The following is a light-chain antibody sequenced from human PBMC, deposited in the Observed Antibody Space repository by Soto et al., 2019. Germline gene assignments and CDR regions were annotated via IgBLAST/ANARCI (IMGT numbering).Light chain of an antibody. V-gene: IGKV3-20*01. CDR1: QSFSSSY. CDR3: QHFGSALFP. J-gene: IGKJ3*01. Sequence: EIVLTQSPGTLSLSPGERATLSCRASQSFSSSYLAWYQQKPGQAPRLLIYGASIRATGIPDRFSGSGSGTDFTLTISRREPVGFAVYYCQHFGSALFPLVPGAKVDVK. CDR2: GAS.